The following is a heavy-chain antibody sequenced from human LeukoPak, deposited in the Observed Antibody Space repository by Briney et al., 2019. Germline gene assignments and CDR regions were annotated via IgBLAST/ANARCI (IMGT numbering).Heavy chain of an antibody. V-gene: IGHV1-2*02. CDR1: GYTFTGYY. Sequence: ASVKDSCKASGYTFTGYYMHWVRQAPGQGLEWMGWINPNSGGTNYAQKFQGRVTMTRDTSISTAYMELRSLRSDDTAVYYCARGGNSGWRTPNDDYWGQGTLVTVSS. CDR2: INPNSGGT. D-gene: IGHD6-19*01. CDR3: ARGGNSGWRTPNDDY. J-gene: IGHJ4*02.